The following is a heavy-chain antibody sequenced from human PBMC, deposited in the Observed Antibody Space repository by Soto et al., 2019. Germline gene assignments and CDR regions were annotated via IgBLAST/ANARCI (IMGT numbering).Heavy chain of an antibody. J-gene: IGHJ4*02. Sequence: GASVKVSCKASVGTFSSYTIIWVRQAPGQGLEWMGRIIPILGIANYAQKLQGRVTITADKSTSTAYMELSSLRSEDTAVYYCARVGSGYSSSWYPFDYWGQGNLVTVSS. CDR3: ARVGSGYSSSWYPFDY. CDR2: IIPILGIA. CDR1: VGTFSSYT. D-gene: IGHD6-13*01. V-gene: IGHV1-69*02.